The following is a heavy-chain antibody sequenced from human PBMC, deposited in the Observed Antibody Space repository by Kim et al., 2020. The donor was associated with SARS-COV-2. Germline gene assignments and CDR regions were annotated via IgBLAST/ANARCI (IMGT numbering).Heavy chain of an antibody. CDR3: ARAYYYGSGSLNDY. CDR1: GGSISSSNW. CDR2: IYHSGST. D-gene: IGHD3-10*01. V-gene: IGHV4-4*02. Sequence: SETLSLTCAVSGGSISSSNWWSWVRQPPGKGLEWIGEIYHSGSTNYNPSLKSRVTISVDKSKNQFSLKLSSVTAADTAVYYCARAYYYGSGSLNDYWGQGTLVTVSS. J-gene: IGHJ4*02.